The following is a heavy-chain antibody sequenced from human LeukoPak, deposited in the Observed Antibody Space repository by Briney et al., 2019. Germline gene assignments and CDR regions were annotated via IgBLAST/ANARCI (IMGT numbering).Heavy chain of an antibody. Sequence: GGSLRLSCVASGFTFSNYWMSWVRQAPGKGLEWVANIKQDGSEKYYVDSVKGRFTISRDNAKKSLYLQMNSLRAEDTAVYYCAKDLDYDFWSGYYYWGQGTLVTVSS. CDR1: GFTFSNYW. CDR2: IKQDGSEK. D-gene: IGHD3-3*01. J-gene: IGHJ4*02. CDR3: AKDLDYDFWSGYYY. V-gene: IGHV3-7*03.